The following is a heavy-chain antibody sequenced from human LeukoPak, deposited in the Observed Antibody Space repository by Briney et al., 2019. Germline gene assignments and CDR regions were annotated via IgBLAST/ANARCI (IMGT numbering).Heavy chain of an antibody. D-gene: IGHD2-15*01. CDR2: MNPNSGNT. Sequence: ASVKVSCKASGYTFTGYYMHWVRQAPGQGLEWMGWMNPNSGNTGYAQKFQGRVTITRNTSISTAYMELSSLRSEDTAVYYCARVAGYWSFDPWGQGTLVTVSS. V-gene: IGHV1-8*03. CDR3: ARVAGYWSFDP. CDR1: GYTFTGYY. J-gene: IGHJ5*02.